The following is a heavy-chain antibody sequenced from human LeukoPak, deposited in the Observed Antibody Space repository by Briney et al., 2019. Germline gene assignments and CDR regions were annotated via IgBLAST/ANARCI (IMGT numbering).Heavy chain of an antibody. V-gene: IGHV3-66*01. CDR1: GFTVSSNY. Sequence: GGSLRLSCVASGFTVSSNYMSWVRQAPGKGLEWVSIIYSGGSTYYADSVKGRFTISRDNSKNTLYLQMNSLRAEDTAVYYCARDKDHGSGSPGYSDYWGQGTLVTVSS. CDR3: ARDKDHGSGSPGYSDY. CDR2: IYSGGST. J-gene: IGHJ4*02. D-gene: IGHD3-10*01.